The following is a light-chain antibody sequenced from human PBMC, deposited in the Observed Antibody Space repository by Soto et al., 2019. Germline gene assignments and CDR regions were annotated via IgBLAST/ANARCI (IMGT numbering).Light chain of an antibody. J-gene: IGKJ2*01. CDR2: VAY. CDR1: QSGFTN. CDR3: QQYNDWQYT. V-gene: IGKV3-15*01. Sequence: EVVMAQSPATLSVSPGERVTLSCRSVQSGFTNLAWSQHKPGQAPRLLIYVAYTRATVIPARFRGSCSGTEFTLTISRLQSEDFAVYYCQQYNDWQYTFGQGTKLDIK.